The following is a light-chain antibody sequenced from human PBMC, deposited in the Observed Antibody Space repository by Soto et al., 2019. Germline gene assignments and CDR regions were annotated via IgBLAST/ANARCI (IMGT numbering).Light chain of an antibody. CDR2: EVR. CDR1: SSDIGAYNL. J-gene: IGLJ2*01. Sequence: QSALTQSPSASGSPGQSVTISCTGTSSDIGAYNLVSWYQQHPGKAPRLIFYEVRNRPSGIPLRFSASKSGNAASLTISGLQAEDEAHYYCSSFTSRSTLIFGGGTKLTVL. V-gene: IGLV2-14*01. CDR3: SSFTSRSTLI.